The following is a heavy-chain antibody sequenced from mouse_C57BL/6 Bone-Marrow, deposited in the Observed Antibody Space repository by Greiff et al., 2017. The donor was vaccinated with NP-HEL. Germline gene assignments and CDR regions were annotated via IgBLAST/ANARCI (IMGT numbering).Heavy chain of an antibody. CDR1: GYTFTSYW. CDR2: IYPGSGST. D-gene: IGHD2-3*01. V-gene: IGHV1-55*01. Sequence: QVQLKQPGAELVKPGASVKMSCKASGYTFTSYWITWVKQRPGQGLEWIGDIYPGSGSTNYNEKFKSKATLTVDTSSSTAYMQLSSLTSEDSAVHYCARYDLWLLHDYWGQGTTLTVSS. CDR3: ARYDLWLLHDY. J-gene: IGHJ2*01.